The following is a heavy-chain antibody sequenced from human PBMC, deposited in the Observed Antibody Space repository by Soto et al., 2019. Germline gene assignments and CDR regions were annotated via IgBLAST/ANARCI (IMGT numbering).Heavy chain of an antibody. CDR2: IYSGGST. J-gene: IGHJ6*02. Sequence: EVQLVESGGGLVQPGGSLRLSCAASGFTVSTNFMTWVRQAPGKGLEWVSVIYSGGSTFYADSVKGRFTITRDNSKNTAYFQMNSLRVEDTAVYYCARARMQLWPNYYDDGLDVWGQGTTVTVSS. D-gene: IGHD5-18*01. CDR1: GFTVSTNF. CDR3: ARARMQLWPNYYDDGLDV. V-gene: IGHV3-66*01.